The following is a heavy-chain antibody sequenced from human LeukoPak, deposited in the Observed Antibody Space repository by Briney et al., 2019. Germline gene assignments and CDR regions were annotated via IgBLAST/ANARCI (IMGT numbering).Heavy chain of an antibody. CDR3: AKPGTSAARDAFDI. V-gene: IGHV3-9*01. J-gene: IGHJ3*02. CDR2: ISWNSGSI. CDR1: GFTFHDYA. Sequence: GRSLRLSCAASGFTFHDYAMHWVRQAPGKGLEWVSGISWNSGSIGYADSVKGRFTISRDNAKNSLYLQMNSLRTEDTALYYCAKPGTSAARDAFDIWGQGTMVTVSS.